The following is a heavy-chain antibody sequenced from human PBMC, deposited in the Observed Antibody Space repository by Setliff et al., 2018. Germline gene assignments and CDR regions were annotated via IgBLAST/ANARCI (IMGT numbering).Heavy chain of an antibody. J-gene: IGHJ4*02. V-gene: IGHV4-39*01. D-gene: IGHD3-3*01. Sequence: SETLSLTCTVSGGFINSGDYNWGWVRQPPGEGLECVGSLYYSGSTYYNPSLKSRVTISVDTSKTQFSLNLRFVTAADTAVYYCASHPRVTIFGVVAFDYWGQGILVTVSS. CDR2: LYYSGST. CDR1: GGFINSGDYN. CDR3: ASHPRVTIFGVVAFDY.